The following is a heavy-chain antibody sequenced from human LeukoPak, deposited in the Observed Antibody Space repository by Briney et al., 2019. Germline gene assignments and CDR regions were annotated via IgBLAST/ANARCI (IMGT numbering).Heavy chain of an antibody. Sequence: SETLSLTCTVSGGSISSSSYYWGWIRQPPGKGLEWIGSIYYSGSTYYNPSLKSRVTISVDTSKNQFSLKLSSVTAADTAVYYCARLALPSITIFGVVINQYYFDYWGQGTLVTVSS. D-gene: IGHD3-3*01. CDR2: IYYSGST. CDR3: ARLALPSITIFGVVINQYYFDY. CDR1: GGSISSSSYY. V-gene: IGHV4-39*01. J-gene: IGHJ4*02.